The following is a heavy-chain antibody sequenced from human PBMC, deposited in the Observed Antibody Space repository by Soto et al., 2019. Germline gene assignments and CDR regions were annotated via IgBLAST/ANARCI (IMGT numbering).Heavy chain of an antibody. CDR3: ASSGGGEDY. V-gene: IGHV4-4*02. D-gene: IGHD3-16*01. CDR2: IYHSGST. Sequence: QVQLQESGPGLVKPSGTLSLTCAVSGGSIISSHWWSWVRQPPGKGLEWIGEIYHSGSTNYNPSLKRRGTRSVDKSKNQFSLKMSSVTAADTAVDYGASSGGGEDYWGQGTLVTVSS. CDR1: GGSIISSHW. J-gene: IGHJ4*02.